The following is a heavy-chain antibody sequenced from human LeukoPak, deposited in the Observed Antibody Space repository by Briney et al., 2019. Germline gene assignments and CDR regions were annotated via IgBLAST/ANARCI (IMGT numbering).Heavy chain of an antibody. V-gene: IGHV1-46*01. D-gene: IGHD1-26*01. CDR3: ARGLSGSYYVLTN. CDR2: INPSGGST. J-gene: IGHJ4*02. CDR1: GYIFTSYY. Sequence: ASVKVSCKASGYIFTSYYMYWVRQAPGQGLEWMGIINPSGGSTSYAEKFQGRVTMTRDMSTTTVYMELSSLRSEDTAVYYCARGLSGSYYVLTNWGQGTLVTVSS.